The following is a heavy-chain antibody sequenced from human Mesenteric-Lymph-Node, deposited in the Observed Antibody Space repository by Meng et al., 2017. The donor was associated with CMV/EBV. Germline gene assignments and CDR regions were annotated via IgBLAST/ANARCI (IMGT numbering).Heavy chain of an antibody. J-gene: IGHJ4*02. CDR3: AREGMSSSSRSSPVY. Sequence: GESLKISCAASGFTFSDYYMTWIRQAPGKGLEWVSSISTSGSTIYYADSVKGRFTFSRDNAKSSLYVQMNSLRAEDTAVYYCAREGMSSSSRSSPVYWGQGTLVTVSS. CDR2: ISTSGSTI. CDR1: GFTFSDYY. V-gene: IGHV3-11*04. D-gene: IGHD6-6*01.